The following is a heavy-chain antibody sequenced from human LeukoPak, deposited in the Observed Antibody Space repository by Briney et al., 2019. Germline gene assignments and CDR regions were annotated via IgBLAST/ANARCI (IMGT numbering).Heavy chain of an antibody. D-gene: IGHD2-2*01. J-gene: IGHJ4*02. V-gene: IGHV1-2*02. Sequence: ASVKVSCKASGYSFTGYYMHRVRQAPGQGLEWMGWINPDTGGTSYAQRFQGRVTMTRDTSISTGYMELRRLTSDDTAVYYCARGGEVCSSTSCYRGHEYWGQGTLVTVSS. CDR1: GYSFTGYY. CDR3: ARGGEVCSSTSCYRGHEY. CDR2: INPDTGGT.